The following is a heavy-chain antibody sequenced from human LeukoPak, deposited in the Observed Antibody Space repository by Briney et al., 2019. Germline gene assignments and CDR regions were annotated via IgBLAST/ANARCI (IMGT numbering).Heavy chain of an antibody. V-gene: IGHV1-46*01. J-gene: IGHJ4*02. CDR2: INPSGGST. D-gene: IGHD2-21*02. CDR3: ARETIAYCGGDCLRNFDY. Sequence: ASVKVSCKASGYTFTGYYMHWVRQAPGQGLEWMGIINPSGGSTSYAQKFQGRVTMTRDTSTSTVYMELSSLRSEDTAVYYCARETIAYCGGDCLRNFDYWGQGTLVTVSS. CDR1: GYTFTGYY.